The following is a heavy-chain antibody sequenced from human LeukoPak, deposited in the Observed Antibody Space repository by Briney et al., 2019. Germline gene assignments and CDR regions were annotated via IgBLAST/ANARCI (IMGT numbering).Heavy chain of an antibody. D-gene: IGHD6-6*01. CDR1: GYSFTSYW. Sequence: PGESLKISCKGSGYSFTSYWIGWVRQMPGKGLEWMGIIYPGDSDTRYSPSFQGQVTISADESISTAYLQWSSLKASDTAMYYCARAYSSSSGYSDYWGQGTLVTVSS. V-gene: IGHV5-51*01. CDR3: ARAYSSSSGYSDY. J-gene: IGHJ4*02. CDR2: IYPGDSDT.